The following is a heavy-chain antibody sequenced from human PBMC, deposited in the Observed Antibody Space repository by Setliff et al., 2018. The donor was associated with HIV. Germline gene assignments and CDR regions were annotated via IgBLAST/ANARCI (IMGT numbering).Heavy chain of an antibody. D-gene: IGHD3-10*01. CDR2: IYSGGST. Sequence: PSETLSLTCTVSGGSISTYFWTWIRQPPGKGLGWLGCIYSGGSTNYNPSLESRVTISLDTSKNQFSLRLTSVTAADTAVYYCARVRSYGSAYDAFDVWGPGTMVTVSS. CDR3: ARVRSYGSAYDAFDV. CDR1: GGSISTYF. V-gene: IGHV4-4*08. J-gene: IGHJ3*01.